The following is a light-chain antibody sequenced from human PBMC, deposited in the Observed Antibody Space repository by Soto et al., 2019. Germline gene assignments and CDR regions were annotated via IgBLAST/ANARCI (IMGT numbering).Light chain of an antibody. Sequence: DIQMTQSPSSLSASVGDRVTITCRASQSISNYLNWYQQKPGKAPKLLIYAATSLQSGVPSRFSGSGSGTDFTLTISSLQPEDFATYYCQRSYSTPLYTFGPGTKLEIK. CDR2: AAT. V-gene: IGKV1-39*01. CDR3: QRSYSTPLYT. CDR1: QSISNY. J-gene: IGKJ2*01.